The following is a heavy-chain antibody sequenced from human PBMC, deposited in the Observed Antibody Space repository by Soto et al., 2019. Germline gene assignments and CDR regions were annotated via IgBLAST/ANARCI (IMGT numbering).Heavy chain of an antibody. CDR3: ARQPRYCTSAICPFDY. J-gene: IGHJ4*02. Sequence: KPSETLSLTCTVSGGSVSSDSYHWSWIRQPPGKGLEWIGNIYYTGNANYNPSLKSRVTILADTSKNQFSLRLSSVIAADTAVYYCARQPRYCTSAICPFDYWGLGTLVTVSS. D-gene: IGHD2-8*01. CDR1: GGSVSSDSYH. CDR2: IYYTGNA. V-gene: IGHV4-61*01.